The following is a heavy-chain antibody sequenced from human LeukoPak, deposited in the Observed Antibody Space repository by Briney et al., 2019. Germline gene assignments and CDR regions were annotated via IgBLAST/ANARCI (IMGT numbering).Heavy chain of an antibody. V-gene: IGHV4-59*08. J-gene: IGHJ6*02. CDR3: ARHSSNGMDV. D-gene: IGHD2-2*01. Sequence: SETLSLTCTVSGGAISSYYWSWIRQPPGKGQEWIGYIYYSGSTNYNPSLKSRVTISVDTSKNQFSLKLSSVTAADTAVYYCARHSSNGMDVWGQGTTVTVSS. CDR1: GGAISSYY. CDR2: IYYSGST.